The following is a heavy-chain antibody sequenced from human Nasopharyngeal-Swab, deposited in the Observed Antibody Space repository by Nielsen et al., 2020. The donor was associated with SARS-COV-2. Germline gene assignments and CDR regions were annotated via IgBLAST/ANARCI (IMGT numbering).Heavy chain of an antibody. Sequence: GGSLRLSCAASGFTFNNYNFNWVLQAPGKGLDWFSSFSISSRYIYYADSVKGRFTISRDNAKNSLYLQMNSLRAEDTAMYYCARDGLDYDFWSAYFMDVWGQGTTVTVSS. CDR2: FSISSRYI. D-gene: IGHD3-3*01. J-gene: IGHJ6*02. V-gene: IGHV3-21*01. CDR1: GFTFNNYN. CDR3: ARDGLDYDFWSAYFMDV.